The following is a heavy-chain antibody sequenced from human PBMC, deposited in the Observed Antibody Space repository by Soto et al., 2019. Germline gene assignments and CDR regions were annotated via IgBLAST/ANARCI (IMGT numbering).Heavy chain of an antibody. CDR2: ISYDGSNK. Sequence: GGSLRLSCAASGFTFSSYAMHWVRQAPGKGLEWVAVISYDGSNKYYADSVKGRFTISRDNSKNTLYLQMNSLRAEDTAVYYCARSWYDFWSGYPLDYWGQGTLVTVSS. D-gene: IGHD3-3*01. CDR1: GFTFSSYA. CDR3: ARSWYDFWSGYPLDY. V-gene: IGHV3-30-3*01. J-gene: IGHJ4*02.